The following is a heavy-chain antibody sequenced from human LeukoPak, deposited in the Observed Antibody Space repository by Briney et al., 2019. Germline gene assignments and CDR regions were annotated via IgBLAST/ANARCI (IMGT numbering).Heavy chain of an antibody. V-gene: IGHV4-59*01. Sequence: KPSETLSLTRTVSGGSISSYYWSWIRQPPGKGLEWIGYIYYSGSTNYNPSLKSRVTISVDTSKNQFSLKLSSVTAADTAVYYCASSGWERGSFDIWGQGTMVTVSS. CDR2: IYYSGST. D-gene: IGHD1-26*01. J-gene: IGHJ3*02. CDR1: GGSISSYY. CDR3: ASSGWERGSFDI.